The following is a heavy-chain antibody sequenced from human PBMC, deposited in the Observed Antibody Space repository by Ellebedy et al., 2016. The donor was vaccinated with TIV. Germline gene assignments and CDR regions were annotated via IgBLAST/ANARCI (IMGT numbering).Heavy chain of an antibody. CDR1: GFTFTSYA. D-gene: IGHD5-18*01. CDR3: ARDPTSMQLWFIRPNDAFDI. J-gene: IGHJ3*02. Sequence: GESLKISCAASGFTFTSYAIHWVRQAPDKGLEWVAVISYDGSNKYYADSVKGRFTISRDNSKNTLYLQMNSLRAEDTAVYYCARDPTSMQLWFIRPNDAFDIWGQGTMVTVSS. CDR2: ISYDGSNK. V-gene: IGHV3-30-3*01.